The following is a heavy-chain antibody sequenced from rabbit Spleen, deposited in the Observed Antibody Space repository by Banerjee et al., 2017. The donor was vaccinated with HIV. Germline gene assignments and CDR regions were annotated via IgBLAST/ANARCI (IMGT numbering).Heavy chain of an antibody. CDR3: ARMGGGGVGNSMDL. V-gene: IGHV1S45*01. CDR1: GVSLNDKDV. D-gene: IGHD2-1*01. CDR2: SYNDGNK. Sequence: EQLEESGGGLVKPEGSLTLTCKASGVSLNDKDVMCWVRQAPGKGPEWITCSYNDGNKYYANWVNGRFTISKTSSTTVTLQMTSLTAADTATYFCARMGGGGVGNSMDLWGQGTLVSVS. J-gene: IGHJ4*01.